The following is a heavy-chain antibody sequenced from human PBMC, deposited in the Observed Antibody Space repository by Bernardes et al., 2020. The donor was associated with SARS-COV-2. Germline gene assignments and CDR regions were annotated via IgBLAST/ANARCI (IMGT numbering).Heavy chain of an antibody. V-gene: IGHV3-23*01. CDR3: AKDYCDRDCDFFDS. CDR1: GFTFSSYA. D-gene: IGHD2-21*02. Sequence: GESLRLSCVASGFTFSSYAMSWVRQAPGKGLEWVAGMSGSDDSSYYRESVKGRFTISRDSSKNTLFLQMNSLSAEDTAVYYCAKDYCDRDCDFFDSWGQGTLVTVSS. CDR2: MSGSDDSS. J-gene: IGHJ4*02.